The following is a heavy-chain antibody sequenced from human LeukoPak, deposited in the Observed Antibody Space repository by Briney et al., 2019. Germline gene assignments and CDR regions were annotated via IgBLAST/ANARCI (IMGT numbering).Heavy chain of an antibody. V-gene: IGHV4-39*01. D-gene: IGHD4-17*01. J-gene: IGHJ4*02. CDR1: GGSISSSSYY. CDR2: IYYSGST. Sequence: PSETLSLTCTVSGGSISSSSYYWGWIRQPPGKGLEWIGSIYYSGSTYYNPSLKSRVTISVDTSKNQFSLKLSSVTAADTAVYYCARHPFDYGDYPPGGYYFDYWSQGTLVTVSS. CDR3: ARHPFDYGDYPPGGYYFDY.